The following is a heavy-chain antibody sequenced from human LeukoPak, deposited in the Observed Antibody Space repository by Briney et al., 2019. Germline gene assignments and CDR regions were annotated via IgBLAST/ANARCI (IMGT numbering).Heavy chain of an antibody. D-gene: IGHD3-22*01. Sequence: GASVKVSCKASGYTFTSYGISWVRQAPGQGLEWMGWISAYNGNTNYAQKLQGRVTMTTDTSTSTAYMELRSLRSDDTAVYYCARDGLGRDYYDSSGSHWGQGTLVTVSS. CDR1: GYTFTSYG. CDR3: ARDGLGRDYYDSSGSH. J-gene: IGHJ4*02. CDR2: ISAYNGNT. V-gene: IGHV1-18*01.